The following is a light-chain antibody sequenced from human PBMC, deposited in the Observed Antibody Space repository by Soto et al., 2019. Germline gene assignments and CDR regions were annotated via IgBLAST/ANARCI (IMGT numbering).Light chain of an antibody. Sequence: IVLTQSPATLSLSPGERATLSCRASQSVSSYLAWYQQKPGQAPRLLIYDASNMASGIPARFSGSGSGTEFTLTISSLQPDDFATYYCQQYNSAITFGQGTRLEIK. CDR3: QQYNSAIT. CDR2: DAS. CDR1: QSVSSY. V-gene: IGKV3-11*01. J-gene: IGKJ5*01.